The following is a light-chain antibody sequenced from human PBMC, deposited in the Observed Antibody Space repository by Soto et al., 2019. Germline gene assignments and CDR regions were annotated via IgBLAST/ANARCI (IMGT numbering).Light chain of an antibody. CDR1: QSVSSN. Sequence: EIVMTQSPATLSVSPGERATLSCRASQSVSSNLAWYQQKPGQAPRFLMYGASTRATGIPARFSGSGSGTEFTLTISSLQSEDFAIYYCQQYNNWPPKYTFGQGTKVDIK. CDR3: QQYNNWPPKYT. V-gene: IGKV3-15*01. J-gene: IGKJ2*01. CDR2: GAS.